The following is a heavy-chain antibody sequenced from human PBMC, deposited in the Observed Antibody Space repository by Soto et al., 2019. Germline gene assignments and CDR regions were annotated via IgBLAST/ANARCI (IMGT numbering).Heavy chain of an antibody. Sequence: SETLSLTCTVAGGSISSGDYYWSWIRQPPGKGLEWIGYIYYSGSTYYNPSLKSRVTISVDTSKNQFSLKLSSVTAADTAVYYCARYCSGGSCYEGRSSLFDYWGQGTLVTVSS. V-gene: IGHV4-30-4*01. CDR2: IYYSGST. CDR3: ARYCSGGSCYEGRSSLFDY. CDR1: GGSISSGDYY. J-gene: IGHJ4*02. D-gene: IGHD2-15*01.